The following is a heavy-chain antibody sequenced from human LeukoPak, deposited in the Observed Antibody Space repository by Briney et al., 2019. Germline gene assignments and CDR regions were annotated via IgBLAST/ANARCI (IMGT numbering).Heavy chain of an antibody. V-gene: IGHV3-30*04. CDR3: ARERVPRRDGYNLDH. J-gene: IGHJ5*02. CDR2: ISYDGSNK. D-gene: IGHD5-24*01. Sequence: GGSLRLSCAASGFTFSSYAMHWVRQAPGKGLEWVAVISYDGSNKYYADSVKGRFTISRGNSKNTLYLQMNSLRAEDTAVYYCARERVPRRDGYNLDHWGQGTLVTVSS. CDR1: GFTFSSYA.